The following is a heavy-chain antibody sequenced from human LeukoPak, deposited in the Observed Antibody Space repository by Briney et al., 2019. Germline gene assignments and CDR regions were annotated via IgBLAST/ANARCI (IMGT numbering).Heavy chain of an antibody. D-gene: IGHD6-13*01. CDR2: ISHSGDSP. V-gene: IGHV3-23*01. CDR3: GQDPSRIAAGRCDY. J-gene: IGHJ4*02. CDR1: GFSFSSYA. Sequence: QTGGSLRLSCAASGFSFSSYAMSWVRQAPGMGLEWVSGISHSGDSPYYADSVKGRFTISRDNSKNTLFLQMDSLRAEDTAVYYCGQDPSRIAAGRCDYWGQGTRVTVSS.